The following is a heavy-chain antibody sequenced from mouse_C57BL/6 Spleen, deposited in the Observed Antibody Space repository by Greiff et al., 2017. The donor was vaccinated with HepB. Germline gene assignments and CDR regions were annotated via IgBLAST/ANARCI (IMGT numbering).Heavy chain of an antibody. CDR1: GYTFTSYD. CDR2: IYPRDGST. V-gene: IGHV1-85*01. J-gene: IGHJ2*01. D-gene: IGHD2-4*01. CDR3: ARNYDYDGDYFDY. Sequence: VKLVESGPELVKPGASVKLSCKASGYTFTSYDINWVKQRPGQGLEWIGWIYPRDGSTKYNEKFKGKATLTVDTSSSTAYMELHSLTSEDSAVYFCARNYDYDGDYFDYWGQGTTLTVSS.